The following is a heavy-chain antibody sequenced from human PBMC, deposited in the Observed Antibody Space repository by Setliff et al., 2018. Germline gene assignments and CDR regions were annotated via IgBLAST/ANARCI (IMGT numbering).Heavy chain of an antibody. CDR2: IYYSGST. J-gene: IGHJ6*02. V-gene: IGHV4-59*11. CDR1: GGSISSHY. D-gene: IGHD5-12*01. CDR3: ARHSGYDWWYYYYYYGMDV. Sequence: SETLSLTCTVSGGSISSHYWSWIRQPPGKGLEWIGSIYYSGSTNYNPSRKSRVTISVDTAKNQFSLKLSSVTAADTAVYYCARHSGYDWWYYYYYYGMDVWGQGTTVTVSS.